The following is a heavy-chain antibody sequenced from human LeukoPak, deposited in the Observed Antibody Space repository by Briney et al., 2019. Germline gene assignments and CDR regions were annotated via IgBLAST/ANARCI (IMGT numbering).Heavy chain of an antibody. Sequence: GASVKLSCKASGYTFTGYYMHWIRQAPGQGLEWMGWINPNSGGTNYAQKFQGRVTMTRDTSITTAYMELSRLRSDDTAVYYRARVLLTEKNWYFDLWGRGTLVTVSS. CDR2: INPNSGGT. J-gene: IGHJ2*01. CDR3: ARVLLTEKNWYFDL. D-gene: IGHD4/OR15-4a*01. CDR1: GYTFTGYY. V-gene: IGHV1-2*02.